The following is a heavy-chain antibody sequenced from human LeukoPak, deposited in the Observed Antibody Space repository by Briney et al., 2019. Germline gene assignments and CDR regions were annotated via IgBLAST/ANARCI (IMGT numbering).Heavy chain of an antibody. Sequence: PGGSLRLSCAASGFTFDDDAMHWVRQAPGKGLEWVSGISWNSGSIGYADSVKGRFTISRDNAKNSLYLQMNSLRAEDTALYYCAKDQGVYGSGSYFVFDYWGQGTLVTVSS. D-gene: IGHD3-10*01. CDR1: GFTFDDDA. CDR3: AKDQGVYGSGSYFVFDY. V-gene: IGHV3-9*01. CDR2: ISWNSGSI. J-gene: IGHJ4*02.